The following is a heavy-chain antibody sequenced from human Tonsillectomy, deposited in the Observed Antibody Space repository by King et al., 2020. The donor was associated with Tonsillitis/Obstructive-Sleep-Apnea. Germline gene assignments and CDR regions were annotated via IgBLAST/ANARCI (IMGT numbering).Heavy chain of an antibody. D-gene: IGHD2-2*02. Sequence: VQLVQSGAEVKKPGESLKISCKGSGYSFTSYWISWVRQMPGKGLEWMGRIDPTDSYNNYSPSFQGHVTISADKSISTAYLQWCSLKASDTAMYYCARVDCSSASCYTENWFDLWGQGTLVTVSS. CDR2: IDPTDSYN. CDR3: ARVDCSSASCYTENWFDL. V-gene: IGHV5-10-1*03. J-gene: IGHJ5*02. CDR1: GYSFTSYW.